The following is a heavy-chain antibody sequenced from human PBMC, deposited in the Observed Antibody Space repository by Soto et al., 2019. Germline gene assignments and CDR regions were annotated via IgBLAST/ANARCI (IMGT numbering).Heavy chain of an antibody. D-gene: IGHD3-3*01. J-gene: IGHJ6*01. CDR3: ARDLYYDFWSGYYYYYGMDV. Sequence: QVQLVESGGGVVQPGRSLRLSCAASGFTFSSYGMHWVRQAPGKGLEWVAVIWYDGSNKYYADSVKGRFTISRDNSKNTLYLQMNSLRAEDTAVYYCARDLYYDFWSGYYYYYGMDVW. V-gene: IGHV3-33*01. CDR1: GFTFSSYG. CDR2: IWYDGSNK.